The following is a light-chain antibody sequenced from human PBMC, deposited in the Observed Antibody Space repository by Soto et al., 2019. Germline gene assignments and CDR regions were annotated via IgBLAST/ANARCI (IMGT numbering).Light chain of an antibody. CDR2: GNS. J-gene: IGLJ1*01. CDR3: QSSDIRLSGYV. Sequence: QSVLTQPPSVSGAPGQRVTISCTGSSSDVGAAYDVHWYQHLPGTAPKLPIYGNSNRPSGFPDRFSGSKSGTSASLAITGLQAEDEADYYCQSSDIRLSGYVFGTGTKLTVL. CDR1: SSDVGAAYD. V-gene: IGLV1-40*01.